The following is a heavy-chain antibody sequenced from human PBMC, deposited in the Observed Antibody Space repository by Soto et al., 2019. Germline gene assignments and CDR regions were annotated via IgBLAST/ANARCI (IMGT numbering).Heavy chain of an antibody. CDR2: IKQDESEK. Sequence: GGSLRLSCVTYGLTFTDYWMSWVRQAPGKGLEWVANIKQDESEKNYLDSVKGRFTISRDSAKNSLYLQMNSLRAEDTAVYYCASDRFRGTYYLRGVTYFFEEWGQGAPVTVSS. V-gene: IGHV3-7*03. J-gene: IGHJ4*02. CDR3: ASDRFRGTYYLRGVTYFFEE. CDR1: GLTFTDYW. D-gene: IGHD1-26*01.